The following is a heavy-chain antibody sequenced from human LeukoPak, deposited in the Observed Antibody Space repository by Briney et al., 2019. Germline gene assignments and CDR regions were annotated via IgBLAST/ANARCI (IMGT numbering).Heavy chain of an antibody. CDR1: GFNFRSYW. J-gene: IGHJ4*02. V-gene: IGHV3-7*01. CDR3: VRDGSSRWRFDY. Sequence: QPGGSLRLSCAASGFNFRSYWMSWVRQAPGKGLEWVANTKPDGKEEYYVDSVKGRFTISRDYATNSVHLQMNSLRAEDTAIYYCVRDGSSRWRFDYWGQGSLVTVSS. CDR2: TKPDGKEE. D-gene: IGHD6-19*01.